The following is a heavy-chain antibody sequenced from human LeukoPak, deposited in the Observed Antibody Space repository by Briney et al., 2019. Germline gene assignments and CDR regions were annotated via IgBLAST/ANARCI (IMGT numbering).Heavy chain of an antibody. CDR3: ARQGDGGRAYDH. J-gene: IGHJ4*02. D-gene: IGHD4-23*01. CDR1: AGSISSSSYY. Sequence: TSETLSLTCPVSAGSISSSSYYWGWIRQPPGKGLEWIGTVSDSGNTYYNPSLRSRVTISEDTSRSQFSLKLTSVTAADTAVYYCARQGDGGRAYDHWGQGTLVTVSS. V-gene: IGHV4-39*01. CDR2: VSDSGNT.